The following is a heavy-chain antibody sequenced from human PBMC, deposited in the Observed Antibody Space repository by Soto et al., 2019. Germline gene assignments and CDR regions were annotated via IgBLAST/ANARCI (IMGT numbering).Heavy chain of an antibody. Sequence: KASETLSLTCTVSGGSISSGGYYWSWIRQHPGKGLEWIGYIYYSGSTYYNPSLKSRVTISVDTSKNQFSLKLSSVTAAETAVYYCARARMDTNPLIDYWGQGTLVTVSS. V-gene: IGHV4-31*03. CDR3: ARARMDTNPLIDY. J-gene: IGHJ4*02. CDR2: IYYSGST. D-gene: IGHD5-18*01. CDR1: GGSISSGGYY.